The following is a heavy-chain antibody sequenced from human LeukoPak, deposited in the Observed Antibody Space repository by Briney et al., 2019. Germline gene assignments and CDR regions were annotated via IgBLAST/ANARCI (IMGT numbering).Heavy chain of an antibody. J-gene: IGHJ4*02. Sequence: SEALAPPCSGSGGSIKSYYWSWSRQPPGKGLEGGGYNYYSGSTNYNPSLKRRVTISVDPSNNQFSLKLSSVTAADTAVYYCARGYYYGSGSYYLDYWGQGTLVTVSS. CDR3: ARGYYYGSGSYYLDY. CDR1: GGSIKSYY. V-gene: IGHV4-59*08. D-gene: IGHD3-10*01. CDR2: NYYSGST.